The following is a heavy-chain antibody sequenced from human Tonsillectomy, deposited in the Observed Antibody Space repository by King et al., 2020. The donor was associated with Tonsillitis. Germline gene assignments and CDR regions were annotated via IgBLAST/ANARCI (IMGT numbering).Heavy chain of an antibody. CDR2: ISSSSIYI. Sequence: VQLVQSGGGLVKPGGSLRLSCAASGFTFSSYSMNWVRQAPGKGLEWVSSISSSSIYIYYADSVKGRFTISRDNAKNSLYLQMNSLRAEDTAVYYCARGQLLEWLLSAYYGMDVWGQGTTVTVSS. CDR1: GFTFSSYS. D-gene: IGHD3-3*01. CDR3: ARGQLLEWLLSAYYGMDV. V-gene: IGHV3-21*01. J-gene: IGHJ6*02.